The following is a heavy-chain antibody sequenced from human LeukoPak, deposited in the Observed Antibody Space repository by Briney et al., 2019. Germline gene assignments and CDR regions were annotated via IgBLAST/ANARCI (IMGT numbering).Heavy chain of an antibody. CDR2: IRDDGSNK. CDR1: GFTFSSYG. Sequence: QPGGSLRLFCAASGFTFSSYGIHWVRQAPGKGLEWVAFIRDDGSNKYYADSVKGRFTISRDNSKNTLYLQMNSQRAEDTAVYYCAKGGFWTTPHWGQGTLVTVSS. V-gene: IGHV3-30*02. CDR3: AKGGFWTTPH. D-gene: IGHD3/OR15-3a*01. J-gene: IGHJ4*02.